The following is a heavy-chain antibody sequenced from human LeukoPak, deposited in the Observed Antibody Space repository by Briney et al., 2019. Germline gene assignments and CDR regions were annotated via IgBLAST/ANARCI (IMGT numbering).Heavy chain of an antibody. V-gene: IGHV1-2*06. J-gene: IGHJ5*02. CDR1: GYTFTGYH. CDR3: ARETGAGSSWYSRNWFDP. Sequence: ASVKVSCKASGYTFTGYHMHWVRQAPGQGLEWMGRINPNSGGTNYAQKFQGRVTMTRNTSISTAYMELSSLRSEDTAVYYCARETGAGSSWYSRNWFDPWGQGTLVTVSS. CDR2: INPNSGGT. D-gene: IGHD6-13*01.